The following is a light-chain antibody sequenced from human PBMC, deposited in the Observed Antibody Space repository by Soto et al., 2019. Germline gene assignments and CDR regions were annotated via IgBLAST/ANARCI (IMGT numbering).Light chain of an antibody. Sequence: ELTQPPSVSVAPGQTARIPCGGNNIESKSVHWYQQKPGQPPVLVVYDDGDRPSGIPERFSGSNSGNTATLTISRVEAGDEADYYCHVWDSSSDQYVFGTGTKVTVL. J-gene: IGLJ1*01. CDR1: NIESKS. V-gene: IGLV3-21*02. CDR3: HVWDSSSDQYV. CDR2: DDG.